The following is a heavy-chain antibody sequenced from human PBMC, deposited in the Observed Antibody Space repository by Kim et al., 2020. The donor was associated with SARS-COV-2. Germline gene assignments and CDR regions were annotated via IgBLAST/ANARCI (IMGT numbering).Heavy chain of an antibody. CDR3: SKVGGVGSFDP. J-gene: IGHJ5*02. Sequence: SETLSLTCTVSGISISGYYWSWIRQPPGKGLEWIGYIYYSWSTNYNPSLKSRVTISVDTSKNQCSLKMSSVTAADTAVYYCSKVGGVGSFDPWGQGTLVTVSS. V-gene: IGHV4-59*01. D-gene: IGHD1-26*01. CDR1: GISISGYY. CDR2: IYYSWST.